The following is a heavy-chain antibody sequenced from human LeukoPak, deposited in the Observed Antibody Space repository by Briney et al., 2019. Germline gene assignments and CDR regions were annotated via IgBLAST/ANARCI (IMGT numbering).Heavy chain of an antibody. V-gene: IGHV4-4*07. J-gene: IGHJ4*02. Sequence: PSETLSLICTVSGGSIRSYYWSWMRQPAGKGLEWIGRIYTSGSTNYNPSLKSRLTMSVDTSKNQFSLNLTSVTAADTAVYYCARGDKPGQGFHYWGQGTLVTVSS. CDR2: IYTSGST. CDR3: ARGDKPGQGFHY. CDR1: GGSIRSYY. D-gene: IGHD2-15*01.